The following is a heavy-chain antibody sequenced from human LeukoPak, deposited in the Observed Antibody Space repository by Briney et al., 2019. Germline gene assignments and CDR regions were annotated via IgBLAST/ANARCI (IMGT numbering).Heavy chain of an antibody. CDR3: ARDRSPYGWDL. D-gene: IGHD3-16*01. CDR2: INPSGSTT. J-gene: IGHJ4*02. V-gene: IGHV1-46*01. Sequence: GASVKVSCKATGYSFTSYYMQWVRQAPGQGLEWMGIINPSGSTTTYAQKFQGRVTMTRDTSTSTVYMELSSLRSEDTAVYYCARDRSPYGWDLWGQGTLVIVSS. CDR1: GYSFTSYY.